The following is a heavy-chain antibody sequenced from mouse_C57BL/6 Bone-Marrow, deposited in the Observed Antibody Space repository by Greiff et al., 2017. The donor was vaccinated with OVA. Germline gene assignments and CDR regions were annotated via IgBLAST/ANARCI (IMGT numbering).Heavy chain of an antibody. CDR1: GYTFTDYN. CDR3: ARGDYGSSRAWFAY. CDR2: INPNNGGT. J-gene: IGHJ3*01. Sequence: EVQLQQSGPELVKPGASVKIPCKASGYTFTDYNMDWVKQSHGKSLEWIGDINPNNGGTIYNQKFKGKATLTVDKSSSTAYMELRSLTSEDTAVYYCARGDYGSSRAWFAYWGKGTLVTVSA. D-gene: IGHD1-1*01. V-gene: IGHV1-18*01.